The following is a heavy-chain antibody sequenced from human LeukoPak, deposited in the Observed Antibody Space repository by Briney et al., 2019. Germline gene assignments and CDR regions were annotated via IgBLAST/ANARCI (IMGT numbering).Heavy chain of an antibody. J-gene: IGHJ4*02. CDR3: ARAPIGIAAAGLDY. CDR2: ISYDGSNK. V-gene: IGHV3-30-3*01. Sequence: GGSLRLSCAASGFTFSSYAMSWVRQAPGKGLEWVAVISYDGSNKYYADSVKGRFTISRDNSKNTLYLQMNSLRAEDTAVYYCARAPIGIAAAGLDYWGQGTLVTVSS. CDR1: GFTFSSYA. D-gene: IGHD6-13*01.